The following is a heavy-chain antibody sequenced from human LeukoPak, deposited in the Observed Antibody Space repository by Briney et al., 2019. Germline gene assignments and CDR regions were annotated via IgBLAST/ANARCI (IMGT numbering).Heavy chain of an antibody. J-gene: IGHJ4*02. V-gene: IGHV3-7*01. CDR3: AREVRKSGWV. CDR1: GFTFSSSW. Sequence: GGSLRLSCAASGFTFSSSWMSWVRQAPGKGLEWVAYIKQDGSEKYYVDSVKGRFTISRDNAKNSLYLQMNSLRAEDTAVYYCAREVRKSGWVWGQGTLVTVPS. D-gene: IGHD6-19*01. CDR2: IKQDGSEK.